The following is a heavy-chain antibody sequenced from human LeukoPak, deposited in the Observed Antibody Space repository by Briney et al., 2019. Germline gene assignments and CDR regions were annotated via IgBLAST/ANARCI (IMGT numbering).Heavy chain of an antibody. CDR3: ARVNGIAAAGTIDY. D-gene: IGHD6-13*01. CDR1: GYTFTGYY. J-gene: IGHJ4*02. Sequence: GASVKVSCKASGYTFTGYYMHWVRQAPGQGLEWMGWINPNSGGTSYAQKFQGRVTMTRDTSISTAYMELSRLRSDDTAVYYCARVNGIAAAGTIDYWGQGTLVTVSS. V-gene: IGHV1-2*02. CDR2: INPNSGGT.